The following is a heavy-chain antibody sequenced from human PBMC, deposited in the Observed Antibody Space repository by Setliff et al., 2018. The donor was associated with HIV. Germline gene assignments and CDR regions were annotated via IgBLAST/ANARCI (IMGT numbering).Heavy chain of an antibody. Sequence: SVKVSCKASGGTFSSYAISWVRQAPGQGLEWMGGISPILGIANYAQKFQGRVTITADKSTSTAYMELSSLRSEDTAVYYCAGSILTGYYTFGADYWGQGTLVTVSS. V-gene: IGHV1-69*10. CDR3: AGSILTGYYTFGADY. J-gene: IGHJ4*02. D-gene: IGHD3-9*01. CDR2: ISPILGIA. CDR1: GGTFSSYA.